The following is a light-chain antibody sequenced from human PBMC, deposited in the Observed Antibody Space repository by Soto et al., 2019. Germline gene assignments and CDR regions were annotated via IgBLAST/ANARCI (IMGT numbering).Light chain of an antibody. V-gene: IGKV1-5*03. CDR2: KAS. CDR3: QQYHSYPYT. J-gene: IGKJ2*01. Sequence: DIQMTQSPSTLSASVGDRVTITCRASQSISSWLAWYQQKPGKAPKLLIYKASSLESGVPSRFSGSGSGTEFTLTISSLQPDDFATYYCQQYHSYPYTFGQGTTLEIK. CDR1: QSISSW.